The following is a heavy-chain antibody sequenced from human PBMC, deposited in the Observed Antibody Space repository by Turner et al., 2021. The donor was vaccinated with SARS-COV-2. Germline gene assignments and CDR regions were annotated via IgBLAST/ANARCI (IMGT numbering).Heavy chain of an antibody. Sequence: EVQLVESGGGLVQPGGSLRLSCAASGFTFSDAWMGWIRQAPGKGLEWVGHIKTNTRGGTTAYTAPVNGRFTISRDDSKNTLYLRMNSLKSEDTAVYYCATVPLDYWGQGILVTVS. CDR1: GFTFSDAW. CDR3: ATVPLDY. CDR2: IKTNTRGGTT. V-gene: IGHV3-15*01. J-gene: IGHJ4*02.